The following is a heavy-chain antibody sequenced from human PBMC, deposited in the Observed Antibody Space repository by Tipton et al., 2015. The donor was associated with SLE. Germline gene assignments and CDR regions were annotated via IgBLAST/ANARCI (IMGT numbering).Heavy chain of an antibody. D-gene: IGHD6-19*01. CDR2: IYYSGST. Sequence: GLVKPSVTLSLTCTVSGGFTSITDSYWGWIRQPPGKGLEWIGSIYYSGSTYYNPSLKSRVTISVDTSKNQFSLKVSSVTAADTAVYYCAKEDSGLFDASDIWGQRTMVTVSS. CDR1: GGFTSITDSY. V-gene: IGHV4-39*07. CDR3: AKEDSGLFDASDI. J-gene: IGHJ3*02.